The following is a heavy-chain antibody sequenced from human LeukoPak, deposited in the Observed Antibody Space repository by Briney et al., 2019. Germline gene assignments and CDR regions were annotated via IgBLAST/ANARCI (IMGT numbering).Heavy chain of an antibody. J-gene: IGHJ6*03. D-gene: IGHD2-15*01. Sequence: ASVKVSCKASGYTFTSYDINWVRQATGQGLGWMGWMNPNSGNTGYAQKFQGRVTLTRNTSISTAYMELSSLRSEDTAVYYCATRYCSGGSCPNYYYYYINVWGKGTTVTISS. CDR3: ATRYCSGGSCPNYYYYYINV. CDR2: MNPNSGNT. V-gene: IGHV1-8*03. CDR1: GYTFTSYD.